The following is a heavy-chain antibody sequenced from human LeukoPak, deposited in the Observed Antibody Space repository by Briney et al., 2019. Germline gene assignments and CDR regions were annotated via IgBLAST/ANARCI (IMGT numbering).Heavy chain of an antibody. D-gene: IGHD6-13*01. Sequence: PGGSLRLSCAASGFTFSRYWMHWVRQAPGKGLVWVSRINSDGSTISYADSVKGRFTISRDNAKNTLYLQMNSLRAEDTAVYYCARDHSSWELPSDYWGQGTLVTVSS. CDR2: INSDGSTI. CDR3: ARDHSSWELPSDY. J-gene: IGHJ4*02. V-gene: IGHV3-74*01. CDR1: GFTFSRYW.